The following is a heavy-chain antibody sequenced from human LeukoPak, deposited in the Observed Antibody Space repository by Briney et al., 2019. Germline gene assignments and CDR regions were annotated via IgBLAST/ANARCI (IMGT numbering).Heavy chain of an antibody. CDR3: AKDGASDYYDSSGLDY. V-gene: IGHV3-9*03. D-gene: IGHD3-22*01. CDR1: GFTLDDYA. J-gene: IGHJ4*02. CDR2: ISWNSGSI. Sequence: GGSLRLSCAASGFTLDDYAMHWVRQAPGKGLEWVSGISWNSGSIGYADSVKGRFTISRDNAKNSLYLQMNSLRAEDMALYYCAKDGASDYYDSSGLDYWGQGTLVTVSS.